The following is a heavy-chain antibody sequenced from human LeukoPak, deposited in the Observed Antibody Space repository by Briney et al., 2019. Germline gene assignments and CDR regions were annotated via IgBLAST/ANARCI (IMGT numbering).Heavy chain of an antibody. V-gene: IGHV3-23*01. Sequence: GGSLRLSCAAAGLTFSSHAMSWVRQAPGKGLEWVSVSSGSGGSTYYADSVKGRFTISRDNSKNTLYLYMNSLRVDDTAVYYCAKGRGIVATIAPYYDNWGQGTLVTVSS. CDR3: AKGRGIVATIAPYYDN. J-gene: IGHJ4*02. CDR2: SSGSGGST. D-gene: IGHD5-12*01. CDR1: GLTFSSHA.